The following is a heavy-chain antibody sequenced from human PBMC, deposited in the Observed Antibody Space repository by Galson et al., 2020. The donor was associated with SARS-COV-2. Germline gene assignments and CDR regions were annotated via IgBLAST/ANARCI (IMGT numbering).Heavy chain of an antibody. Sequence: GESLKIPCKASGYTFTSYDINWVRQAPGQGLEWMGWMNPNSGNTGYAQKFQGRVTMTRYTSINTAYMELSSLGSKDTAVYYCGRDRPVGSGMDVWGQGTTVTVSS. CDR3: GRDRPVGSGMDV. D-gene: IGHD6-13*01. J-gene: IGHJ6*02. CDR2: MNPNSGNT. V-gene: IGHV1-8*01. CDR1: GYTFTSYD.